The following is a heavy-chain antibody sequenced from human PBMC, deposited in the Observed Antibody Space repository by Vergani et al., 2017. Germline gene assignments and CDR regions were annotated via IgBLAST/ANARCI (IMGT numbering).Heavy chain of an antibody. J-gene: IGHJ2*01. CDR1: GYTFTGYY. CDR3: ARGEAVQLWATNWYFDL. Sequence: QVQLVQSGAEVKKPGASVKVSCKASGYTFTGYYMHWVRQAPGQGLEWMGWINPNSGGTNYAQKFQGRVTMTRDTSISTAYMELSRLRSDDTAVYYCARGEAVQLWATNWYFDLWGRGTLVTVSS. CDR2: INPNSGGT. V-gene: IGHV1-2*02. D-gene: IGHD5-18*01.